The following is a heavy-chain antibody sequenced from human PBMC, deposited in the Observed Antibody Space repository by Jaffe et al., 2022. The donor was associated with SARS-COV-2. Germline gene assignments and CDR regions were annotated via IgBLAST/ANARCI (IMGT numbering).Heavy chain of an antibody. J-gene: IGHJ4*02. Sequence: QVQLVQSGSELKQPGASVQVSCKTSGYTFSTYTMGWVRQAPGQGLEWMGWINPNTGNPTFAQGFIERFVFSLDTSVSTAYLHISSLKTEDTAIYYCARLCSTTSCPFDYWGQGTLVTVAS. CDR3: ARLCSTTSCPFDY. D-gene: IGHD2-2*01. CDR1: GYTFSTYT. CDR2: INPNTGNP. V-gene: IGHV7-4-1*02.